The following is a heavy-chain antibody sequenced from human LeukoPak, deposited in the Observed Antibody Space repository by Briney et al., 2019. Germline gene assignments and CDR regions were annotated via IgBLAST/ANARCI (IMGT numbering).Heavy chain of an antibody. D-gene: IGHD3-10*01. CDR2: IWNSGNT. Sequence: SETLSLTCSVSGGSVSIATYYWSWIRQPPGKGLEWIGYIWNSGNTRYNPSLKRRLTISVDTSKNQFSLKLSSVTAADTAIYYCAKEAAYYNSGSRPIDSWGQGTLVTVSS. CDR1: GGSVSIATYY. CDR3: AKEAAYYNSGSRPIDS. V-gene: IGHV4-61*01. J-gene: IGHJ4*02.